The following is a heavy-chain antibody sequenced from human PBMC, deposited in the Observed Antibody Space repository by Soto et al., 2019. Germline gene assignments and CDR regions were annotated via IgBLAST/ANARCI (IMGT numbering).Heavy chain of an antibody. V-gene: IGHV1-3*01. CDR3: AGDKMTTVTTRWFDP. CDR1: GYTFTSYA. J-gene: IGHJ5*02. D-gene: IGHD4-4*01. Sequence: ASVKVSCKASGYTFTSYAMHWVRQAPGQRLEWMGWINAGNGNTKYSQKFQGRVTITRDTSASTAYMELSSLRSEDTAVYYCAGDKMTTVTTRWFDPWGQGTLVTVSS. CDR2: INAGNGNT.